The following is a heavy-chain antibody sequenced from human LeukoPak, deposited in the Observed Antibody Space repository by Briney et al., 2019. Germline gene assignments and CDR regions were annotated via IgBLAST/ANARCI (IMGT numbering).Heavy chain of an antibody. CDR1: GYSFAGYY. D-gene: IGHD3-22*01. J-gene: IGHJ4*02. Sequence: ASVKVSCKASGYSFAGYYIHWVRQAPGQGLEWMGWINPNRGGTNYAQKFQGRVTMTRDTSISTAYMELSRLRSDDTAVYYCATTPQGDYYDKIWPVDYWGQGTLVTVSS. V-gene: IGHV1-2*02. CDR3: ATTPQGDYYDKIWPVDY. CDR2: INPNRGGT.